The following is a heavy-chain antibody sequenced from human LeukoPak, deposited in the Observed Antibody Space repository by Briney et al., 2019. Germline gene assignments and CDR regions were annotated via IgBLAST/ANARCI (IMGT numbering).Heavy chain of an antibody. CDR2: TYYRSKWYN. CDR3: ARGQQSVDTANRLQQPPTTGP. J-gene: IGHJ5*02. Sequence: SQTLSLTCAISGDSVSSNSAAWNWIRQSPSRGLEWLGRTYYRSKWYNDYAVSVKSRITINPDTSKNQFSLQLNSVTPEDTAVYYCARGQQSVDTANRLQQPPTTGPWGQGTLVTVSS. CDR1: GDSVSSNSAA. D-gene: IGHD5-18*01. V-gene: IGHV6-1*01.